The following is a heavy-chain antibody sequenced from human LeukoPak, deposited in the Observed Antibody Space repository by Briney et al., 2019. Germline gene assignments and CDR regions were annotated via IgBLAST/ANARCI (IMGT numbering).Heavy chain of an antibody. J-gene: IGHJ4*02. CDR3: ARQNRNGFDY. CDR1: GFTFSTYD. D-gene: IGHD2-8*01. CDR2: TGTAGDT. Sequence: GGSLRLSCAASGFTFSTYDFHWVRQTTGKGLEWVSATGTAGDTWYSGSVKGRFTISRQNAKSSMYLQMNSLRVGDTAVYYCARQNRNGFDYWGQGTLVTVSS. V-gene: IGHV3-13*01.